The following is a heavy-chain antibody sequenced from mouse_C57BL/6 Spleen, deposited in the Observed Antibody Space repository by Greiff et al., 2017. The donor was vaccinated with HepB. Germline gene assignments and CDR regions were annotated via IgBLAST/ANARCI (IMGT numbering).Heavy chain of an antibody. CDR2: IDPSDSYT. CDR1: GYTFTSYW. CDR3: ARRNYFDY. V-gene: IGHV1-50*01. Sequence: QVQLQQPGAELVKPGASVKLSCKASGYTFTSYWMQWVKQRPGQGLEWIGEIDPSDSYTNYNQKFKGKATLTVDTSSSTAYMQLSSLTSEDSAVCYCARRNYFDYWGQGTTLTVSS. J-gene: IGHJ2*01.